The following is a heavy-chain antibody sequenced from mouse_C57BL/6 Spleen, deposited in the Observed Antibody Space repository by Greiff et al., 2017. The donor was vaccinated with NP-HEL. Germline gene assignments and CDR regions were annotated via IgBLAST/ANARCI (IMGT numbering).Heavy chain of an antibody. J-gene: IGHJ2*01. V-gene: IGHV5-4*01. CDR3: ERANWDYFDY. Sequence: EVHLVESGGGLVKPGGSLKLSCAASGFTFSSYAMSWVRQTPEKRLEWVATISDGGSYTYYPDNVKGRFTISRDNAKNNLYLQMSHLKSEDTAMYYCERANWDYFDYWGQSTTLTVAS. CDR2: ISDGGSYT. D-gene: IGHD4-1*01. CDR1: GFTFSSYA.